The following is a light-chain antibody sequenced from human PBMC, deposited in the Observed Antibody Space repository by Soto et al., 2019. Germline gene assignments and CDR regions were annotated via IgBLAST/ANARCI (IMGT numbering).Light chain of an antibody. Sequence: QSALTQPASVSGSPGQSITISCTGTSSDVGGYNYVSWYQQHPGKAPKLMISEVSNRPSGISNRFSGSKSGNTASLTISGLQAEDEADYYCGSYTSSSTLVVFGGGTKVTVL. CDR1: SSDVGGYNY. CDR3: GSYTSSSTLVV. J-gene: IGLJ2*01. V-gene: IGLV2-14*01. CDR2: EVS.